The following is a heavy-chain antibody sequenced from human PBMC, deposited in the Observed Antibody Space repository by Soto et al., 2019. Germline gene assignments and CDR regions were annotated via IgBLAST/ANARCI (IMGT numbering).Heavy chain of an antibody. CDR1: GDSVSSNSAA. CDR3: AGTSSLQRYYMDV. J-gene: IGHJ6*03. D-gene: IGHD1-7*01. Sequence: QTLSLTCVISGDSVSSNSAAWNWIRQSPSRGLEWLGRTYYRSRWYNDYAVSVRSRITVNADTSKNQFSLHLNSVTPEDTAVYYCAGTSSLQRYYMDVWDKGTTVTVSS. CDR2: TYYRSRWYN. V-gene: IGHV6-1*01.